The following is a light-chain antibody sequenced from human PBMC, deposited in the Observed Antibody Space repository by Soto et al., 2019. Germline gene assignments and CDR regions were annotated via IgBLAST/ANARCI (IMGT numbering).Light chain of an antibody. J-gene: IGKJ4*01. V-gene: IGKV1-33*01. Sequence: DIQMTQSPSSLSASVGDRVTITCQATHDISNYLNWYQQKPGKAPKLLIYDASNWQTGVPSRFSGSGSGTHFTFTISSLQPEDIATYYCQFYDSLPLLTFGAGTQVQIK. CDR3: QFYDSLPLLT. CDR2: DAS. CDR1: HDISNY.